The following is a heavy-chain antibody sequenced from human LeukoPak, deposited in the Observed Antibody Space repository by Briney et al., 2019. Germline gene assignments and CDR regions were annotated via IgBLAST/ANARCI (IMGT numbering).Heavy chain of an antibody. V-gene: IGHV3-23*01. CDR3: ASDSSSWYSGY. D-gene: IGHD6-13*01. Sequence: GSLRLSCAASGFTFSSYAISWVRQAPGKGLEWVSAISGSGGSTYYADSVKGRFTISRDNSKNTLYLQMNSLRAEDTAVYYCASDSSSWYSGYWGQGTLVTVSS. CDR1: GFTFSSYA. J-gene: IGHJ4*02. CDR2: ISGSGGST.